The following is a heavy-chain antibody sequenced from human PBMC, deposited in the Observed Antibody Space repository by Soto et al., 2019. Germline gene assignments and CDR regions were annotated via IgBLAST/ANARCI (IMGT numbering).Heavy chain of an antibody. Sequence: GGSLRLSCAASGFTFSDYYMSWIRQAPGKGLEWVSYISSSGSTIYYADSVKGRFTISRDNAKNSLYLQMNSLRAEDTAVYYCAKDRPYYYGSGSPTYYYYYGMDVWGQGTTVTVSS. D-gene: IGHD3-10*01. CDR2: ISSSGSTI. CDR1: GFTFSDYY. CDR3: AKDRPYYYGSGSPTYYYYYGMDV. J-gene: IGHJ6*02. V-gene: IGHV3-11*01.